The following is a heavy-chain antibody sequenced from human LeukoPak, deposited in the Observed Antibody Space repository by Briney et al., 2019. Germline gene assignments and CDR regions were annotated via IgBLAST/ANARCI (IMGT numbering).Heavy chain of an antibody. Sequence: GGSLRLSCAASGFTFSSYSMNWVRQAPGKGLEWVSYISRSSSTIYYADSVKGRFTISRDNAKNSLYLQMNSLRAEDTAVYYCARAYSVKYGLGYYYMDVWGKGTTVTISS. CDR2: ISRSSSTI. CDR3: ARAYSVKYGLGYYYMDV. J-gene: IGHJ6*03. V-gene: IGHV3-48*01. CDR1: GFTFSSYS. D-gene: IGHD1-26*01.